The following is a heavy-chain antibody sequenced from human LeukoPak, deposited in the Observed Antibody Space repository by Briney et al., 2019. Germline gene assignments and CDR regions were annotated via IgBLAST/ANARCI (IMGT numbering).Heavy chain of an antibody. Sequence: GSLRLSCAASGLRFSDYYVSWIRQAPGKGLQWVSYISSGGDIMHYADSVKGRFTSSRDNSENPLNLQMNSLRAEDTAVYYCAKPAWGQQLDPLDYWGQGTLVTVSS. CDR2: ISSGGDIM. D-gene: IGHD6-13*01. V-gene: IGHV3-11*04. J-gene: IGHJ4*02. CDR1: GLRFSDYY. CDR3: AKPAWGQQLDPLDY.